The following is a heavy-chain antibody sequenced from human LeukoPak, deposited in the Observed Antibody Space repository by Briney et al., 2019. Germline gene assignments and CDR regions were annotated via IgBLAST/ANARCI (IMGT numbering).Heavy chain of an antibody. CDR2: INPSGGST. Sequence: GASVKVSCKASGYTFTSYYMHWVRQAPGQGREWMGIINPSGGSTSYAQKFQGRVTMTRGTSTSTVYMELSSLRSEDTAVYYCAVAAARVVFDYWGQGTLVTVSS. CDR3: AVAAARVVFDY. D-gene: IGHD6-13*01. J-gene: IGHJ4*02. CDR1: GYTFTSYY. V-gene: IGHV1-46*01.